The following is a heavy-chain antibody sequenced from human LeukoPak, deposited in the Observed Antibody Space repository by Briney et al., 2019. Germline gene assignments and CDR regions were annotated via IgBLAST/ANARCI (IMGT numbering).Heavy chain of an antibody. CDR3: ARETTVATTPDY. J-gene: IGHJ4*02. V-gene: IGHV3-9*01. CDR1: GFTFDDYA. Sequence: GRSLRLSCAASGFTFDDYAMHWVRQAPGKGLEWVSGISWNSGSMGYADSVKGRFTVSRDNAKNSLYLQMNSLRADDTAVYYCARETTVATTPDYWGQGTLVTVSS. CDR2: ISWNSGSM. D-gene: IGHD4-17*01.